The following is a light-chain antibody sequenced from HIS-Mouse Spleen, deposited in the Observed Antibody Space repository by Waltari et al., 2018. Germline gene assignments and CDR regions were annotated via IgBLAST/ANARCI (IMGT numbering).Light chain of an antibody. Sequence: DIVMTQSPDSLAVSLGERATINCKSSQRVLYSSNNKNYLAWYQQKPGQPPKLLIYWASTRESGVPDRFSSSGSGTDFTLTISSLQAEDVAVYYCQQYYSTPFTFGPGTKVDIK. CDR2: WAS. V-gene: IGKV4-1*01. J-gene: IGKJ3*01. CDR1: QRVLYSSNNKNY. CDR3: QQYYSTPFT.